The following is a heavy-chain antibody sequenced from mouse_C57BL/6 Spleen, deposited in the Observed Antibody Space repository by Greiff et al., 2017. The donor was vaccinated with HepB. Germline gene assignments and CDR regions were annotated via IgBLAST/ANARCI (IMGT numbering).Heavy chain of an antibody. CDR2: IRNKANGYTT. CDR3: ASSLLLWYAMDY. D-gene: IGHD2-10*01. V-gene: IGHV7-3*01. Sequence: DVMLVESGGGLVQPGGSLSLSCAASGFTFTDYYMSWVRQPPGKALEWLGFIRNKANGYTTEYSASVKGRFTISRDNSQSILYLQMNALRAEDSATYYCASSLLLWYAMDYWGQGTSVTVSS. J-gene: IGHJ4*01. CDR1: GFTFTDYY.